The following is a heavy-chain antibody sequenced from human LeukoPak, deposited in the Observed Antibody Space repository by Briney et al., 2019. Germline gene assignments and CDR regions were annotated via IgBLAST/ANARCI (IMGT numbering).Heavy chain of an antibody. CDR1: GYSISSGYY. J-gene: IGHJ5*02. CDR2: IYHSGST. Sequence: SETLSLTCAVCGYSISSGYYWGWIRQPPGKGLEWIGSIYHSGSTYYTPSLKSRVTISVDTSTNQFSLKLSSVTAADTAVYYCARQSLWGYYYDSSGYDWFDPWGQGTLVAVSS. D-gene: IGHD3-22*01. V-gene: IGHV4-38-2*01. CDR3: ARQSLWGYYYDSSGYDWFDP.